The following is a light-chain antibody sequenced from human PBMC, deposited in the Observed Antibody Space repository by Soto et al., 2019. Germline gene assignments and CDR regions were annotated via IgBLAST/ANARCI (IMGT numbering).Light chain of an antibody. CDR1: QTVRTY. CDR3: QQYHDSPLT. V-gene: IGKV3-20*01. J-gene: IGKJ1*01. Sequence: EIVLTQSPGTLSLSPGERATLSCRASQTVRTYLAWYQQKPGQAPRLLVYGASSRATGVPDGFSGSGSETDCTRTISRLEPEDFALDYCQQYHDSPLTFGQGTQVDIK. CDR2: GAS.